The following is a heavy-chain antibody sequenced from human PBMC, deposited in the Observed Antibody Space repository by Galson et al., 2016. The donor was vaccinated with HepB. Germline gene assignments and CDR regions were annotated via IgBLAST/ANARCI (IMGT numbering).Heavy chain of an antibody. V-gene: IGHV1-3*01. CDR3: ARDLNPLILAAMNYGVDV. J-gene: IGHJ6*02. D-gene: IGHD3-3*02. CDR1: GYTFTKYA. CDR2: INAGNDDT. Sequence: SVKVSCKASGYTFTKYAIHWVRQAPGQRLEWMGWINAGNDDTKYSQNFQGRVTITRDTSADIVYMELSSLRSEDTAVYYCARDLNPLILAAMNYGVDVWGHGTTVTVSS.